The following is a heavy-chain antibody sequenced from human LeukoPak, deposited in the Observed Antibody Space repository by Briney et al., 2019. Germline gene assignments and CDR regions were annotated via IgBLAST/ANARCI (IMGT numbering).Heavy chain of an antibody. CDR1: GFTFSIYA. D-gene: IGHD3-22*01. CDR2: ISSNGGST. Sequence: GGSLRLSCPASGFTFSIYAMHRVRQAPGKGLEYVSAISSNGGSTYYADSVKGRFTISRDNSKNTLYLQMSSLRAEDTAVYYCVKRHERYYYDSSGYYPLPDFDYWGQGTLVTVSS. V-gene: IGHV3-64D*06. J-gene: IGHJ4*02. CDR3: VKRHERYYYDSSGYYPLPDFDY.